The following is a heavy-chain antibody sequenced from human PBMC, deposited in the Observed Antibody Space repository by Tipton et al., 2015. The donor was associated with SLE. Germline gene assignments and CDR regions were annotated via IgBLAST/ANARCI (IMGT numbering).Heavy chain of an antibody. CDR3: VRELVGGHFDY. CDR1: GYSISSGYY. D-gene: IGHD3-16*01. J-gene: IGHJ4*02. Sequence: TLSLTCHVSGYSISSGYYWGWIRQPPGKGLEWIGSIYRSGNTFYNPSLKSRVTISVDMSRNQFSLSLNSVTAADTALYYCVRELVGGHFDYWGQGTLVTVSS. V-gene: IGHV4-38-2*02. CDR2: IYRSGNT.